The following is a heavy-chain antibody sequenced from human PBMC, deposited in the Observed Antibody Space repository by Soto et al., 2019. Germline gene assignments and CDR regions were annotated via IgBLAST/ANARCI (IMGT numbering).Heavy chain of an antibody. CDR3: ARENHWESETGYYFDY. J-gene: IGHJ4*02. V-gene: IGHV4-59*01. Sequence: ETLSLTCTVSGDSISVYYWSWIRQPPGKGLEWIGYIYYSGSTTYNPSLKSRVTISVDTSKNQFSLKLTSVTAADTAVYYCARENHWESETGYYFDYWGQGALVTVSS. CDR1: GDSISVYY. CDR2: IYYSGST. D-gene: IGHD3-9*01.